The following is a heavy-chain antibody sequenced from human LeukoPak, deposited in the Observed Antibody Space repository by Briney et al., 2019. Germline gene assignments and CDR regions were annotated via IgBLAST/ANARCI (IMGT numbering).Heavy chain of an antibody. CDR2: IYYSGST. CDR3: ARGFSGSSWYMDYFDY. D-gene: IGHD6-13*01. Sequence: SETLSLTCTVSGGSISSYYWSWIRQPPGKGLEWIGYIYYSGSTNYNPSLKSRVTISVDTPKNQFSLKLSSVTAADTAVYYCARGFSGSSWYMDYFDYWGQGTLVTVSS. CDR1: GGSISSYY. J-gene: IGHJ4*02. V-gene: IGHV4-59*01.